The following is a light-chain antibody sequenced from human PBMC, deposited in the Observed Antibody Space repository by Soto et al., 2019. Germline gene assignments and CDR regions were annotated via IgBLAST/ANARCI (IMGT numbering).Light chain of an antibody. J-gene: IGKJ2*01. CDR1: QGINKF. CDR3: QQLTNFRFT. CDR2: GAS. Sequence: IQLTQSPSSLSASVGDRVTITCRASQGINKFLAWYQQRPGKAPQLLVYGASTLQSRVPSRFSGSGSGTDFALSISSFQFVDFATYYCQQLTNFRFTFGQGTKLDIQ. V-gene: IGKV1-9*01.